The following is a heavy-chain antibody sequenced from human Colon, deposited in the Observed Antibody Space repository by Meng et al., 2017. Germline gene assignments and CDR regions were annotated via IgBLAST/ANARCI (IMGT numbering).Heavy chain of an antibody. CDR3: SRVKDYHDTSGYYFPFDY. CDR2: IRRKGYGGTT. J-gene: IGHJ4*02. Sequence: GESLKISCTASGFTFGDYAMSWFRQAPGKGLEWVGFIRRKGYGGTTEYAASVKGRFTISRDDSKSIAYLQMNSLKTEDTALYYCSRVKDYHDTSGYYFPFDYWGQGTRVTVSS. CDR1: GFTFGDYA. V-gene: IGHV3-49*03. D-gene: IGHD3-22*01.